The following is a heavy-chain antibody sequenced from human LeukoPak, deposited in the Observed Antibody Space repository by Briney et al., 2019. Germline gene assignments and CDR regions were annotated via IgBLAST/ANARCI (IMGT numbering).Heavy chain of an antibody. D-gene: IGHD4-17*01. CDR3: VKGDTVTTRPNFDY. J-gene: IGHJ4*02. CDR2: ISGGGGST. CDR1: GFTFSIYA. V-gene: IGHV3-23*01. Sequence: GGSLRLSCAASGFTFSIYAMTWVRQAPGKGLEWVSVISGGGGSTYYGDSVKGRFTISRDNSKNTLFLQMNTLRVEDTAIYYCVKGDTVTTRPNFDYWGQGTLVTVSS.